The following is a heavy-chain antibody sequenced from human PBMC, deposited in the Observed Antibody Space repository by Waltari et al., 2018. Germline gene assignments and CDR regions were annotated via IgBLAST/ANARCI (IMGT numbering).Heavy chain of an antibody. V-gene: IGHV1-2*06. CDR1: GYTFTGYY. CDR3: ARGDFGWPSDY. Sequence: QVQLVQSGAEVKKPGASVKVSCKASGYTFTGYYMHWVLQAPGQGLERRGRRNPNGGGKNYAQKVKGRVTMTRDTSISTAEMELSRLRADDTAVYYCARGDFGWPSDYWGQGTLVTVSS. D-gene: IGHD3-9*01. CDR2: RNPNGGGK. J-gene: IGHJ4*02.